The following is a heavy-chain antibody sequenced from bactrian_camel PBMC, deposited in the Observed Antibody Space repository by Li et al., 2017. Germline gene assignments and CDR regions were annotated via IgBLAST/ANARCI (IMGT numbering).Heavy chain of an antibody. V-gene: IGHV3S55*01. CDR1: AYTTGPRA. J-gene: IGHJ4*01. D-gene: IGHD5*01. Sequence: VQLVESGGGSVQAGGSLRLSCAASAYTTGPRACMGWFRQAPGQGRQLAAFINNNGTTGYPESVKGRFFISLDSAKTTLTLQMNSLQTEDTAVYTCAAGITSRHNVGYCFPDKYYGQGTQVTVS. CDR2: INNNGTT.